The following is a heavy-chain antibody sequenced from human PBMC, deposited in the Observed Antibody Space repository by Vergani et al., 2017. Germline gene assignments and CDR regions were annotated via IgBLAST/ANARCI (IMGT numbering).Heavy chain of an antibody. Sequence: QVQLVQSGAEVKKPGSSVKVSCKASGGTFSSSAISWVRQAPGQGLEWMGGIIPIFGTANYAQKFQGRVTITADESTSTAYMEPSSLRSEDPAVHYCARGHSGRVGDAFDIWGQGRMVTVSS. J-gene: IGHJ3*02. CDR2: IIPIFGTA. D-gene: IGHD5-24*01. CDR1: GGTFSSSA. CDR3: ARGHSGRVGDAFDI. V-gene: IGHV1-69*01.